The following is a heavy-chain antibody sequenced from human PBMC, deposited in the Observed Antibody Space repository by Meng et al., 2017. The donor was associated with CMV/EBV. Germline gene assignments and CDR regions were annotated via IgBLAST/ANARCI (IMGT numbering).Heavy chain of an antibody. CDR2: ISDSGDST. J-gene: IGHJ2*01. V-gene: IGHV3-23*01. CDR3: ARSPDCGGGCYYWYFDL. D-gene: IGHD2-21*02. Sequence: FTVNNYAMTWVRQGPGKGLEWVSGISDSGDSTYYADSVRGRFTISRDNSKNTMYLQINTLRAEDTAVYFCARSPDCGGGCYYWYFDLWGRGTLVTVSS. CDR1: FTVNNYA.